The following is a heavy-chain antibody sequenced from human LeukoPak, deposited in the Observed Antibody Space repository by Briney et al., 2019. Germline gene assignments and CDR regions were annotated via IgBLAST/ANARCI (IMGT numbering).Heavy chain of an antibody. CDR2: ISADNGNT. CDR1: GHTFTNYG. D-gene: IGHD1-26*01. J-gene: IGHJ4*02. CDR3: AKNRASTWWDLVDY. Sequence: ASVKVSCKASGHTFTNYGVTWVRQAPGQGLEWMGWISADNGNTNYAQKFQDRVTISIDTSTSTAFMELRSLRSDDTAVYYCAKNRASTWWDLVDYWGQGTLVTVSS. V-gene: IGHV1-18*01.